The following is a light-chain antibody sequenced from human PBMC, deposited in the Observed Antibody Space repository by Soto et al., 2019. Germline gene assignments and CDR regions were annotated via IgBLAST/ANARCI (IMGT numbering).Light chain of an antibody. CDR2: GNS. Sequence: QSVLTQPPSVSGAPGQRVTISCTGSSSNIGAGYDVHWYQQLPGTAPKRLIYGNSNRPSGVPDRFSGSKSGTSASLAITGLQAEDGADFYCQSYDGSLSAVVFGGGTKLTVL. CDR1: SSNIGAGYD. V-gene: IGLV1-40*01. J-gene: IGLJ2*01. CDR3: QSYDGSLSAVV.